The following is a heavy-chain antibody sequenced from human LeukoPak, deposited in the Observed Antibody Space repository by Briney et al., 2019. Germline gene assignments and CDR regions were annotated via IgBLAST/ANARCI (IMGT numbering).Heavy chain of an antibody. D-gene: IGHD3-10*01. CDR2: INHSGST. Sequence: SETLSLTCAVYGGSFSGYYWSWIRQPPGKGLEWIGEINHSGSTNYNPSLKSRVTISVDTSKNQFSLKLSSVTAADTAVYYCARRQSSYGSGSYYINWGQGTLVTVSS. J-gene: IGHJ4*02. V-gene: IGHV4-34*01. CDR3: ARRQSSYGSGSYYIN. CDR1: GGSFSGYY.